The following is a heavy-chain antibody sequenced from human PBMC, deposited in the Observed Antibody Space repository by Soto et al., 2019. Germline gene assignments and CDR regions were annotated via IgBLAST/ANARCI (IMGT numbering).Heavy chain of an antibody. CDR1: GFTFGSYG. Sequence: QVQLVESGGGVVQPGRSLRLSCAASGFTFGSYGMHWVRQAPGKGLEWVAVIWYDGSNKYYADSVKGRFTISRDNSKNTLDLQMNSLRAEDTAVYYCAREDCSSTSCYVDYWGQGTLVTVSS. CDR3: AREDCSSTSCYVDY. V-gene: IGHV3-33*01. D-gene: IGHD2-2*01. J-gene: IGHJ4*02. CDR2: IWYDGSNK.